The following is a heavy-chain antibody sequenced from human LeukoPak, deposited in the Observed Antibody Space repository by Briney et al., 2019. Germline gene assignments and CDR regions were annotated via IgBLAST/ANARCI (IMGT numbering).Heavy chain of an antibody. J-gene: IGHJ4*02. D-gene: IGHD4-11*01. CDR3: AKLRATVTPLDC. Sequence: PGGSLRLSCAASGFTFTSYGMHWVRQAPGKGLEWVAFIRYDGSIKYYADSVKGRFTISRDNSKNTLSLQMNSLRAEDTAVYYCAKLRATVTPLDCWGQGTLVTVSS. CDR2: IRYDGSIK. V-gene: IGHV3-30*02. CDR1: GFTFTSYG.